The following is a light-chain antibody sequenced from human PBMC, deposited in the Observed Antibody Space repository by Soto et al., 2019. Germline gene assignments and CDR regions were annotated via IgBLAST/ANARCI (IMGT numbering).Light chain of an antibody. J-gene: IGKJ1*01. CDR1: QSINSW. V-gene: IGKV1-5*01. CDR3: QQYNSYSPA. Sequence: DIQMTQSPSTLSASVGDRVTITCRASQSINSWLAWYQQKPGKAPKLLIYDASSLESGVTSRFSGCGSGTEFTLTISSLQPHDFATYYCQQYNSYSPAFGKGTKVEIK. CDR2: DAS.